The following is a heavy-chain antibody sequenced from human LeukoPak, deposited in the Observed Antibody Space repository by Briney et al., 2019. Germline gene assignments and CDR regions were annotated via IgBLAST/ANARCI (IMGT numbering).Heavy chain of an antibody. Sequence: KPGGSLRLSCAASGFTFSSYSMNWVRQAPGKGLEWVSSISSSSSYIYYADSVKGRFTISRDNAKNSLYLQMNSLRTEDTAVYYCGVFKTTRSYLSLENDYWGQGTLVTVSS. D-gene: IGHD1-26*01. CDR3: GVFKTTRSYLSLENDY. J-gene: IGHJ4*02. V-gene: IGHV3-21*01. CDR2: ISSSSSYI. CDR1: GFTFSSYS.